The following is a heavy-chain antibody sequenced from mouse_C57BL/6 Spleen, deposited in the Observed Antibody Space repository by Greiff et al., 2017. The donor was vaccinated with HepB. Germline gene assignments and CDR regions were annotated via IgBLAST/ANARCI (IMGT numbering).Heavy chain of an antibody. J-gene: IGHJ4*01. D-gene: IGHD2-5*01. CDR3: ARVGMDSNYLYYAMDY. Sequence: QVQLKESGAELMKPGASVKLSCKATGYTFTGYWIEWVKQRPGHGLEWIGEILPGSGSTNYNEKFKGKATFTADTSSNTAYMQLSSLTTEDSAIYYCARVGMDSNYLYYAMDYWGQGTSVTVSS. CDR2: ILPGSGST. V-gene: IGHV1-9*01. CDR1: GYTFTGYW.